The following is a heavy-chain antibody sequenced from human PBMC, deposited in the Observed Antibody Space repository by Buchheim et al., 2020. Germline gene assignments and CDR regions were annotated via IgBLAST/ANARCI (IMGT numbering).Heavy chain of an antibody. CDR2: ISSSSSYI. CDR1: GFTFSTYT. V-gene: IGHV3-21*01. CDR3: ARGSSSYGEGWRGA. J-gene: IGHJ5*02. Sequence: EVQLVESGGGLVKPGGSLRLSCAASGFTFSTYTMNWVRQAPGKGLEWVSSISSSSSYIFYADSVKGRFTISRDNAKNSLYLQMNSLRAEDTAVYYCARGSSSYGEGWRGAWGQGTL. D-gene: IGHD6-13*01.